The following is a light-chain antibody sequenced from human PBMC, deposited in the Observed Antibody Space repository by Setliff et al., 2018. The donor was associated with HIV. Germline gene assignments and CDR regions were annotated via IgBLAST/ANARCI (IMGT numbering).Light chain of an antibody. Sequence: QSALTQPRSVSGSPGQSVTISCTGTSSDVGGYDYVSWYQQHPGKAPKLSIYDVTKRPSGVPDRFSGSKSGNTASLTISGLQAEDEADYHCCSYAGTYTLVFGGGTKVTVL. CDR2: DVT. CDR3: CSYAGTYTLV. J-gene: IGLJ2*01. CDR1: SSDVGGYDY. V-gene: IGLV2-11*01.